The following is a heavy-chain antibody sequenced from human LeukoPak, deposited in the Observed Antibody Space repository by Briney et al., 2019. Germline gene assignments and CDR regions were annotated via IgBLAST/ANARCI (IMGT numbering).Heavy chain of an antibody. CDR3: ARSVRIRRLIKNRAVPRYYYNMAV. D-gene: IGHD3-10*01. Sequence: SETLSLTCTVSGGSINNYYWSWIRQPAGKGLEWIGRSSGSNSYNPSLKSRVSMSVHTSNNKVQLKLRCVTGAGTAVYFCARSVRIRRLIKNRAVPRYYYNMAVWGKGTTVTVSS. CDR1: GGSINNYY. V-gene: IGHV4-4*07. J-gene: IGHJ6*03. CDR2: SSGSN.